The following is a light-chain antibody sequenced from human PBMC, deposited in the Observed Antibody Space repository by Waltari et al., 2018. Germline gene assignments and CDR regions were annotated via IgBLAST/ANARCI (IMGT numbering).Light chain of an antibody. V-gene: IGLV2-23*02. Sequence: QSALTQPASVSGSPGQSITISCTGTSSNVENYNLVSWYQHHPGKAPQLLIYEVPKRPGGVSNRFSGSTSGNTASLTISGLQAEDESDYYCCSFAGGNNFEVIFGGGTRLTVL. CDR3: CSFAGGNNFEVI. CDR1: SSNVENYNL. J-gene: IGLJ2*01. CDR2: EVP.